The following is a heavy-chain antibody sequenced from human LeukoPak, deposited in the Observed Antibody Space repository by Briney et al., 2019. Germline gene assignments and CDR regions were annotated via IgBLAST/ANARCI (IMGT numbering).Heavy chain of an antibody. CDR3: ARDIYDVLTGPYADYYYGMDV. J-gene: IGHJ6*02. D-gene: IGHD3-9*01. CDR1: GYTFTSYT. CDR2: INTNTGNP. V-gene: IGHV7-4-1*01. Sequence: ASVKVSCKASGYTFTSYTMNWVRQAPGQGLEWMGWINTNTGNPTYAQGFTGRFDFLLDTSVSTAYLQIYSLKAEDTAVYYCARDIYDVLTGPYADYYYGMDVWGQGTTVTVSS.